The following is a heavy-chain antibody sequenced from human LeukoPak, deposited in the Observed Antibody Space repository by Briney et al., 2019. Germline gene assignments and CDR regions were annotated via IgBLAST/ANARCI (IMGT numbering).Heavy chain of an antibody. CDR3: ARVRGGVVIGDAFDI. Sequence: SETLSLTCTVSGDSISSYYWNWIRQPPGKGLEWIGYGHYSGSTNYNPSLKSRVTISVDTSKNQFSLKLSSVTAADTAVYYCARVRGGVVIGDAFDIWGQGIMVTVSS. CDR2: GHYSGST. V-gene: IGHV4-59*01. J-gene: IGHJ3*02. D-gene: IGHD3-3*01. CDR1: GDSISSYY.